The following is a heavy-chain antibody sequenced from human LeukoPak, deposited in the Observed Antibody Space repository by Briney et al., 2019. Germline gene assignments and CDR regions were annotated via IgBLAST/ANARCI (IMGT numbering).Heavy chain of an antibody. Sequence: GASVKVSCKASGYTFTGYYMHWVRQAPGQGLEWMGWINPNSGGTNYAQKLQGRVTMTTDTSTSTAYMELRSLRSDDTAVYYCARDLEYYYGSGTSDHFDYWGQGTLVTVSS. J-gene: IGHJ4*02. V-gene: IGHV1-2*02. CDR3: ARDLEYYYGSGTSDHFDY. CDR1: GYTFTGYY. CDR2: INPNSGGT. D-gene: IGHD3-10*01.